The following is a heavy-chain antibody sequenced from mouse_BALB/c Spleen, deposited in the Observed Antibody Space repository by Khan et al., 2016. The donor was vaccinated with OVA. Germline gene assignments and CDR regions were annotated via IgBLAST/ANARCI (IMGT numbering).Heavy chain of an antibody. Sequence: QVQLQQSGAELAKPGASVKMSCKASGYTFINYWILWVKQRPGQGLEWIGYINPSTGYTEYNQNFKDKATLTADKSSSTAYMQLSSLTSGDSAVYDCARRDLRWDFDYGGQGTTLTVSS. CDR3: ARRDLRWDFDY. J-gene: IGHJ2*01. V-gene: IGHV1-7*01. CDR2: INPSTGYT. CDR1: GYTFINYW. D-gene: IGHD1-1*01.